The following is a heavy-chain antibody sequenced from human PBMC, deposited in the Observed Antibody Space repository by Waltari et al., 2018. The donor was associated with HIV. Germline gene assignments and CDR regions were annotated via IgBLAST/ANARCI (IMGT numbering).Heavy chain of an antibody. Sequence: QLQLQESGPGLVKPSETLSLTCTVSGGSISSSSYYWGWIRQPPGKGLEWIGSIYYSGSTYYNPSLKSRVTISVDTSKNQFSLKLSSVTAADTAVYYCARGFITMVQGDILDYWGQGTLVTVSS. J-gene: IGHJ4*02. CDR2: IYYSGST. CDR3: ARGFITMVQGDILDY. CDR1: GGSISSSSYY. V-gene: IGHV4-39*01. D-gene: IGHD3-10*01.